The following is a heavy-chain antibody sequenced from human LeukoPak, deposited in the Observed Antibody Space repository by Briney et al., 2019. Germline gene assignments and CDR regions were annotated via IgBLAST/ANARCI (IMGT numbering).Heavy chain of an antibody. J-gene: IGHJ4*02. CDR1: GGSISSSY. CDR2: MFYSGST. CDR3: AQGVTSLDF. D-gene: IGHD2-21*02. Sequence: SETLSLTCTVSGGSISSSYWSWVRQPPGKGMEWIGYMFYSGSTNYNPSLKSRLTISVDTSKHQFSLKLNSVTAADTAVYYCAQGVTSLDFWGQGTLVTVSS. V-gene: IGHV4-59*01.